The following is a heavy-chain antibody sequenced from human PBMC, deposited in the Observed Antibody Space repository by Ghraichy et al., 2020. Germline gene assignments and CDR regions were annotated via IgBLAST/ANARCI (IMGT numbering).Heavy chain of an antibody. CDR3: ASGGSYFDFEN. J-gene: IGHJ4*02. CDR1: GFTFGAYT. V-gene: IGHV3-43*01. D-gene: IGHD1-26*01. Sequence: GGSLRLSCAASGFTFGAYTMHWVRQVPGKGLEWVSLISWDGDVTSYADTVKGRFTISRDNGKNSLYVQMNSLRTDDTALYYCASGGSYFDFENWGQGTLVTVSS. CDR2: ISWDGDVT.